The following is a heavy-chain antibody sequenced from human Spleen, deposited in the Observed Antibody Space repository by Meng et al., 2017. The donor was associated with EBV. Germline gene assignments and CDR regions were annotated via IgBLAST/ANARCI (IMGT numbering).Heavy chain of an antibody. D-gene: IGHD5-12*01. CDR2: IYAGDGST. V-gene: IGHV1-3*01. CDR3: ASYTSKGYAIDY. Sequence: VRLVQSRAEVKKPGASGKLSFKASGYTFSTSAMHWVRQAPGQRLEWMGWIYAGDGSTKYSQRLQDRVTITRDTSASTSYMELSSLGSEDTAVYYCASYTSKGYAIDYWGRGTLVTVSS. CDR1: GYTFSTSA. J-gene: IGHJ4*02.